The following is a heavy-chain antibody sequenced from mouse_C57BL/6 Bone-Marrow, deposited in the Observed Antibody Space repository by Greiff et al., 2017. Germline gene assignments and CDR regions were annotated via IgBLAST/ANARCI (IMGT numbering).Heavy chain of an antibody. D-gene: IGHD2-12*01. V-gene: IGHV5-4*03. CDR3: ARVTWTGWYFDV. Sequence: DVMLVESGGGLVKPGGSLKLSCAASGFTFSSYAMSWVRQTPEKRLEWVATISDGGSYTYYPDNVKGRFTISRDNAKNNLYLQMSHLKSEDTAMYYCARVTWTGWYFDVWGTGTTVTVSS. CDR1: GFTFSSYA. J-gene: IGHJ1*03. CDR2: ISDGGSYT.